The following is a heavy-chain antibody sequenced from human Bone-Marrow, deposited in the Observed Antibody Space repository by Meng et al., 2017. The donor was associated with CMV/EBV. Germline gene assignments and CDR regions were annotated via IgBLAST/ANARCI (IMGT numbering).Heavy chain of an antibody. J-gene: IGHJ4*02. V-gene: IGHV1-2*02. CDR1: GYTFTGYY. CDR2: INPNSGGT. D-gene: IGHD1-1*01. CDR3: AIVGLKLERRNCYFDY. Sequence: ASVKVSCKASGYTFTGYYMQWVRQAPGQGLEWMGWINPNSGGTNYAQKFQGRVTMTRDTSISTAYMELSRLRSDDTAVYYCAIVGLKLERRNCYFDYWGQGTLVTVSS.